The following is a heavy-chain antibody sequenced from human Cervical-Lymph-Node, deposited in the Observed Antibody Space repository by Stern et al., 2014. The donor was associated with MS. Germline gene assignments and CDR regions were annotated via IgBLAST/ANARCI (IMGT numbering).Heavy chain of an antibody. J-gene: IGHJ4*02. V-gene: IGHV3-23*04. CDR1: GFTFSTYA. CDR3: ARGSGVY. Sequence: EVQLEESGGGLVQPGGSLRLSCTGSGFTFSTYAITWVRQAPGKGLEWVSTISGSGSSTYYIDSVKGRFTISRDNSRNTLYLQMSSLRAEDTAVYYCARGSGVYWGQGTLVTVSS. D-gene: IGHD7-27*01. CDR2: ISGSGSST.